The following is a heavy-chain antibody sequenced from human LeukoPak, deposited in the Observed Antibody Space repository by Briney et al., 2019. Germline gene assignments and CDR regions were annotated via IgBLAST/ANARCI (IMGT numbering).Heavy chain of an antibody. D-gene: IGHD3-22*01. Sequence: PGGSLRLSCAASGFTFSSYAMSWVRQPPGKGLEWVSAISGSTGSTYNADSVKGRFTISRDNSENTLYLQMNSLRAEDTAVYYCAKMGLSSYYYDSSGYYAEFDFWGQGTLVTVSS. CDR1: GFTFSSYA. CDR2: ISGSTGST. J-gene: IGHJ4*02. V-gene: IGHV3-23*01. CDR3: AKMGLSSYYYDSSGYYAEFDF.